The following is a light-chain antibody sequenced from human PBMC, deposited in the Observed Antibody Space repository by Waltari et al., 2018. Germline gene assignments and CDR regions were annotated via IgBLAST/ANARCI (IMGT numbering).Light chain of an antibody. CDR3: QQRGTWPLT. CDR1: QGVSSN. CDR2: DAS. Sequence: EIVLTQSPVTLSLSPGERGTLSCRASQGVSSNLAWYQQKPGQAPRLLIYDASNRATGVPARFSGSGSGTDFTLTISSLEPEDFAVYYCQQRGTWPLTFGGGTKVEIK. V-gene: IGKV3-11*01. J-gene: IGKJ4*01.